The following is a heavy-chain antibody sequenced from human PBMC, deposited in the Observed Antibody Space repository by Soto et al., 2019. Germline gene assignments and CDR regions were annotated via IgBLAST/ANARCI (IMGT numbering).Heavy chain of an antibody. CDR2: ISISSSTR. J-gene: IGHJ4*02. Sequence: EVQLVESGGGLVQPGGSLRLSCAASGFTFSSYVINWVRQAPGKGLEWVSYISISSSTRYYADSVRGRFTISRDNAKNSLYLQMNSLRDEDTDVYYCARGGGFFDYWGQGTLVTVSS. CDR1: GFTFSSYV. V-gene: IGHV3-48*02. CDR3: ARGGGFFDY. D-gene: IGHD3-10*01.